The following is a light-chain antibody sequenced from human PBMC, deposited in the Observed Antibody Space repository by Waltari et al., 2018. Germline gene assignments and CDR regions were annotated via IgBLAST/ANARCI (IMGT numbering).Light chain of an antibody. V-gene: IGKV1-5*03. CDR3: QQYPRT. Sequence: DIQMTQSPSTLSASVGDRVTITCRASQSISSWLAWYQQKPGKAPKLLIYKASSLESGVPSTFSGSGSGIEFTLTISSLQPDDFATYYCQQYPRTFGQGTKVEIK. CDR1: QSISSW. J-gene: IGKJ1*01. CDR2: KAS.